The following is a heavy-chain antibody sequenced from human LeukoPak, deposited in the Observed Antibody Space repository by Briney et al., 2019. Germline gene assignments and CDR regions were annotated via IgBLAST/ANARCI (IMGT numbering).Heavy chain of an antibody. V-gene: IGHV4-39*01. D-gene: IGHD3-9*01. CDR1: GGSISSSSYY. CDR3: AGSLRYCDWALNYYYYYMDV. Sequence: SETLSLTCTVSGGSISSSSYYWGWIRQPPGKGLEWIGSIYYSGSTYYNPSLKSRVTISVDTSKNQFSLKLSSVTAADTAVYYCAGSLRYCDWALNYYYYYMDVWGKGTTVTVSS. CDR2: IYYSGST. J-gene: IGHJ6*03.